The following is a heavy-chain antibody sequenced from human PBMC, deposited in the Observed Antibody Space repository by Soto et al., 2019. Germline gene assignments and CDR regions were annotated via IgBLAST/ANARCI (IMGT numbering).Heavy chain of an antibody. CDR1: GFTFSSYW. Sequence: GGSLRLSCVASGFTFSSYWMSWVRQAPGKGLEWVANIKQDGSEKYYVDSVKGRFTISRDNAKNSLYLQMNSLRAEDTAVYYCARERGEGDGWFGELDAFDCWGQGTMVNVSS. V-gene: IGHV3-7*01. J-gene: IGHJ3*01. CDR2: IKQDGSEK. D-gene: IGHD3-10*01. CDR3: ARERGEGDGWFGELDAFDC.